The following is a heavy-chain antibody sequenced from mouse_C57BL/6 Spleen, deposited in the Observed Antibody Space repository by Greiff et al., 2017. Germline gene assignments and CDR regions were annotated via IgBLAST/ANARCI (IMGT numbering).Heavy chain of an antibody. CDR2: IWGDGGA. Sequence: QLNLRKPGLGLVAPSQSLSITCPVSGFSLTSYGVSWVRPPPGQGLEWLGVIWGDGGATYPSALISRLSISKNNSKSQVFLTLNSLHTDDTATYYCAKIYYDYVWFAYWGQGTLVTVSA. CDR3: AKIYYDYVWFAY. D-gene: IGHD2-4*01. V-gene: IGHV2-3*01. J-gene: IGHJ3*01. CDR1: GFSLTSYG.